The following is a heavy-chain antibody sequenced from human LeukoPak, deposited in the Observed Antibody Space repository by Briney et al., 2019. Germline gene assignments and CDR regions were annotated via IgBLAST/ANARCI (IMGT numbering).Heavy chain of an antibody. CDR3: AKGRPYDSSGNFDY. Sequence: GGSLRLSCAASGFTFSSYAMSWVRQAPGKGLEWVSGIIGSGGNTYYADSVRGRFTISRDNAKKTLYLQMNSLRAEDTAVYYCAKGRPYDSSGNFDYWGQGTLVTVSS. J-gene: IGHJ4*02. CDR2: IIGSGGNT. V-gene: IGHV3-23*01. CDR1: GFTFSSYA. D-gene: IGHD3-22*01.